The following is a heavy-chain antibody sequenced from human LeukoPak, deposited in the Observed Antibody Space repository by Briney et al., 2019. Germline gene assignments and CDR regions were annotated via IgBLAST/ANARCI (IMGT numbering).Heavy chain of an antibody. CDR3: ARDREWLQGPFWFDP. CDR1: GFTFSDYW. CDR2: IKKDGSEK. J-gene: IGHJ5*02. V-gene: IGHV3-7*01. Sequence: GGSLRLSCAASGFTFSDYWMSWVRQAPGKGLEWVANIKKDGSEKYYVDSVRGRFTISRDNAKNSLYLQMNSLRAEDTAVYYCARDREWLQGPFWFDPWDQGTLVTVSS. D-gene: IGHD5-24*01.